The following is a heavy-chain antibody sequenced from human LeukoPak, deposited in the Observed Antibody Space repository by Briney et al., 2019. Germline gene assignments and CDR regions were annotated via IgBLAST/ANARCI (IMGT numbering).Heavy chain of an antibody. V-gene: IGHV1-2*02. Sequence: ASVKVSCKASGYSFTAYYLHWVRQTPGQGPEWLGRIDPNSGDTTYAQKFQGRVTMTRDTSISTAYVELSRLRSDDTAEYYCAREHMTKVTFDYWGQGALVTVSS. CDR3: AREHMTKVTFDY. CDR2: IDPNSGDT. D-gene: IGHD4-17*01. J-gene: IGHJ4*02. CDR1: GYSFTAYY.